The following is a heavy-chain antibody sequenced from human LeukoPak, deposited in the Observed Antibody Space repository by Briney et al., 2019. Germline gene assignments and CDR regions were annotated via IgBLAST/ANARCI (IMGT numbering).Heavy chain of an antibody. J-gene: IGHJ4*02. CDR1: GYTFTGYG. CDR2: ISVYNGDT. D-gene: IGHD1-26*01. Sequence: ASVKVSCKASGYTFTGYGISWVRQAPGQGLEWMGWISVYNGDTNYAQKFQGRVTMTTDTSTSTAYMELRSLRSDDTAVYYCARVSSADGRSNYFDYWGQGTLVTVSS. V-gene: IGHV1-18*01. CDR3: ARVSSADGRSNYFDY.